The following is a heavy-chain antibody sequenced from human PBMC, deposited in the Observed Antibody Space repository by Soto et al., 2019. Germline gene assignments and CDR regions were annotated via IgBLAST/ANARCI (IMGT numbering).Heavy chain of an antibody. CDR2: TNSDGSST. D-gene: IGHD7-27*01. Sequence: GGSLRVSSAAFGFTFSSYCMHWIIQNPGKGLVWVSRTNSDGSSTSYADSVKGRFTISRDNAKNTLYLQMNSLRAEVTAVYYCTRSLLTPFEYWGQGTLVTVSS. V-gene: IGHV3-74*01. J-gene: IGHJ4*02. CDR1: GFTFSSYC. CDR3: TRSLLTPFEY.